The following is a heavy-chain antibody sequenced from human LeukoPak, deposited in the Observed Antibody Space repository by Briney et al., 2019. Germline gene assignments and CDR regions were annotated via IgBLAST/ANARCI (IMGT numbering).Heavy chain of an antibody. Sequence: GGSLRLSCAASGFTFSSYAMSWVRQAPGKGLEWVSAISGSGGSTYYAGSAKGRFTISRDNSKNTLYLQMNSLRAEDTAVYYCAKDFYDSSGSRYDYWGQGTLVTVSS. CDR1: GFTFSSYA. CDR2: ISGSGGST. J-gene: IGHJ4*02. CDR3: AKDFYDSSGSRYDY. V-gene: IGHV3-23*01. D-gene: IGHD3-22*01.